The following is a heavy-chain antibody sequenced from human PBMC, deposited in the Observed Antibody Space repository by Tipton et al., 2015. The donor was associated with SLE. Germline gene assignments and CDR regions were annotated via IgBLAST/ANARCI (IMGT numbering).Heavy chain of an antibody. V-gene: IGHV3-9*01. D-gene: IGHD1-26*01. J-gene: IGHJ6*02. CDR2: INWNSGSI. Sequence: QLVQSGGGLVQPGRSLRLSCAASGFIFDDYAMHWVRQAPGKGLEWVSGINWNSGSIGYADSVKGRFTISRDNAKNSLYLQMNSLRAEDTALYYCAKDRGPSDNYYGMDVWGQGTTVTVSS. CDR1: GFIFDDYA. CDR3: AKDRGPSDNYYGMDV.